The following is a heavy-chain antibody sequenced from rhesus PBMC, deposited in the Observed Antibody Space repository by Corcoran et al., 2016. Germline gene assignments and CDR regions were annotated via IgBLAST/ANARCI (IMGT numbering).Heavy chain of an antibody. Sequence: QVQLQDSGPGRVKPSETLSLTCAVSGGAFSSSWRSWIRQPPGKGLEVIGEFNGNSGSTNYNPSLKSRVTISKDASKNQFSLKLSSVTAADTAVYYCARPNYDSGYYTPYFDYWGQGVLVTVSS. V-gene: IGHV4-80*01. CDR3: ARPNYDSGYYTPYFDY. CDR1: GGAFSSSW. D-gene: IGHD3-28*01. CDR2: FNGNSGST. J-gene: IGHJ4*01.